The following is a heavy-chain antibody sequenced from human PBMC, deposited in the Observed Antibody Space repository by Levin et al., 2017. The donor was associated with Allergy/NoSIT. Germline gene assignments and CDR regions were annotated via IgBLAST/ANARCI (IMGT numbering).Heavy chain of an antibody. Sequence: PGGSLRLSCAASGFTFNDYAMHWVRQAPGKGLEWVSGISRDSGTIIYADSVKGRFTISRDNAKSSLYLQMNSLRAEDTALYYCAAKRGGYYPFDYWGQGTLVTVSS. CDR2: ISRDSGTI. CDR3: AAKRGGYYPFDY. D-gene: IGHD3-10*01. V-gene: IGHV3-9*01. CDR1: GFTFNDYA. J-gene: IGHJ4*02.